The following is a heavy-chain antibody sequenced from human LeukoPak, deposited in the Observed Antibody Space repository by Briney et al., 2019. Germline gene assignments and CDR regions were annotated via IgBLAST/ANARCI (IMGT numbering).Heavy chain of an antibody. CDR1: GFTFSDYY. D-gene: IGHD2-2*01. CDR2: XXXXXXXI. J-gene: IGHJ6*02. Sequence: GGSLRLSCAASGFTFSDYYMSWIRQAPGKGLXXXXXXXXXXXXIYYADSVKGRFTISRDNAKNSLYLQMNSLRAEDTAVCYCARDGVVVVPAAPTFYYYYYGMDVWGQGTTVTVSS. V-gene: IGHV3-11*01. CDR3: ARDGVVVVPAAPTFYYYYYGMDV.